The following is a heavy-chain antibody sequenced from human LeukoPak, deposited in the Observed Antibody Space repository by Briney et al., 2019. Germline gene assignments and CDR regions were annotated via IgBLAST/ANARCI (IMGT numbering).Heavy chain of an antibody. J-gene: IGHJ3*02. CDR2: IYYSGST. CDR3: ARQPYPGGAANLDAFDI. Sequence: SETLSLTCTVSGGSISSSSDYWGWIRQPAGKGREWIGSIYYSGSTYYNPSLKSRVTISVDTSKNQFSLKLSSVTAADTAVYYCARQPYPGGAANLDAFDIWGQGTMVTVSS. CDR1: GGSISSSSDY. V-gene: IGHV4-39*01. D-gene: IGHD5-18*01.